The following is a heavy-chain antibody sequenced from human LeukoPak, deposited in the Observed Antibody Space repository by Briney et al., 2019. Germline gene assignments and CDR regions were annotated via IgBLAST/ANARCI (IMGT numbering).Heavy chain of an antibody. Sequence: GGSLRLSCSASGSTFSSYAMHWVRQAPGKGLEYVSAISSNGGSTYYTDSVKGRFTISRDNSKNTLYLQMSSLRAEDTAVYYCVGSFVVVAAATPSWFDPWGQGTLVTVSS. CDR2: ISSNGGST. J-gene: IGHJ5*02. CDR3: VGSFVVVAAATPSWFDP. CDR1: GSTFSSYA. V-gene: IGHV3-64D*06. D-gene: IGHD2-15*01.